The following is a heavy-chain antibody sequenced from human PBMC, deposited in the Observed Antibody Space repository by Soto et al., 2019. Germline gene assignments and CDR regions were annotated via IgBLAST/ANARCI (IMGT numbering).Heavy chain of an antibody. CDR2: IYSGGST. V-gene: IGHV3-66*01. CDR1: GFTVSSNY. D-gene: IGHD4-17*01. Sequence: GGSLRLSCAASGFTVSSNYMSWVRQAPGKGLEWVSVIYSGGSTYYADSVKGRFTISRDNSKNTLYLQMNSLRAEDTAVYYCASHHDYGDYVLNFQHWGQGTLVTVSS. J-gene: IGHJ1*01. CDR3: ASHHDYGDYVLNFQH.